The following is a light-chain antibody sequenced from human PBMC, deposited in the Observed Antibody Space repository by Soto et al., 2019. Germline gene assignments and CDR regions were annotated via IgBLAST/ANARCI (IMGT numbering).Light chain of an antibody. V-gene: IGKV3-20*01. CDR3: QQYGSSPFT. J-gene: IGKJ3*01. Sequence: EIVLTQSPGTLSLSPGERATLSCRASQSVTSRNLAWYQQKPGQAPRLLIYGASSGAIGIPDRFSGSGSGTDYTLTISRLEPEDFAVYYCQQYGSSPFTFGPGTKVDIK. CDR2: GAS. CDR1: QSVTSRN.